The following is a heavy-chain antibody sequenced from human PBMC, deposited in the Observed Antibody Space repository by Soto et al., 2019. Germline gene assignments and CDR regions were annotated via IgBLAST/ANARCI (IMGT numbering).Heavy chain of an antibody. CDR2: MNPNSGNT. CDR3: ARGGGMRSAFDI. J-gene: IGHJ3*02. D-gene: IGHD3-16*01. Sequence: ASVKVSCKASGYTFTGYYMHWVRQAPGQGLEWMGWMNPNSGNTGYAQKFQGRVTMTRNTSISTAYMELSSLRSEDTAVYYCARGGGMRSAFDIWGQGTMVTVSS. CDR1: GYTFTGYY. V-gene: IGHV1-8*02.